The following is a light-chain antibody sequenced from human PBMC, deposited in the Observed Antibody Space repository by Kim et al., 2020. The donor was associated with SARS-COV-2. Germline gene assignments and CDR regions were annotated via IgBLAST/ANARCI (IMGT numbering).Light chain of an antibody. Sequence: QSVTSSCTGTSSVVGRYDFVSWYQHHPGKAPKVIIYEVTKRSSGVPDRFSGSKSGNTASLTVSGLQAEDEADYYCSSHASPNNAFVFGTGTKVTVL. CDR1: SSVVGRYDF. J-gene: IGLJ1*01. CDR3: SSHASPNNAFV. V-gene: IGLV2-8*01. CDR2: EVT.